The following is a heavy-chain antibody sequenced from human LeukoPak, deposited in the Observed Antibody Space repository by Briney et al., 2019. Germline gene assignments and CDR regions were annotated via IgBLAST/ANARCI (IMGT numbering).Heavy chain of an antibody. CDR1: GGSIESYY. J-gene: IGHJ4*02. D-gene: IGHD3-22*01. Sequence: SETLSLTCTVSGGSIESYYWSWIRQPAGKGLEWIGRIYTSGSTNYNPSLKSRVTMSVDTSKNQFSLKLSSVTAADTAVYYCASTTYYYDSSGYYFLDFRGQGTLVTVSS. CDR2: IYTSGST. V-gene: IGHV4-4*07. CDR3: ASTTYYYDSSGYYFLDF.